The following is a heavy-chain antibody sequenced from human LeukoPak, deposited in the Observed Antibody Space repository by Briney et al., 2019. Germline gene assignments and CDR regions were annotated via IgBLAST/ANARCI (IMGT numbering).Heavy chain of an antibody. Sequence: SETLSLTCTVSGGSVRRGNYYWTWIRQPAGSGLEWIGRIYTSGTTDYNPSLRTRVTISVDASRNQFSLNLSAVTAADTAVYYCARWSGSVTARNYYYYMDVWGEGTTVTVSS. CDR1: GGSVRRGNYY. CDR3: ARWSGSVTARNYYYYMDV. V-gene: IGHV4-61*02. CDR2: IYTSGTT. J-gene: IGHJ6*03. D-gene: IGHD6-6*01.